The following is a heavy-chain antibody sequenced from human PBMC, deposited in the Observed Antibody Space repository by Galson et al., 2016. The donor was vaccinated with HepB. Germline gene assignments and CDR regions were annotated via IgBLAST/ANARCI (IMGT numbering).Heavy chain of an antibody. D-gene: IGHD6-19*01. CDR1: GFSFSSYA. V-gene: IGHV3-23*01. Sequence: SLRLSCAASGFSFSSYAMSWVRQAPGKGLEWVSAISGSGGGSTYYADSVKGRFTISRDNSKNMLYLQMNSLRAEDTAVYYCAKDQAQNMAVALRWFDPWGQGTLVTVSS. CDR3: AKDQAQNMAVALRWFDP. CDR2: ISGSGGGST. J-gene: IGHJ5*02.